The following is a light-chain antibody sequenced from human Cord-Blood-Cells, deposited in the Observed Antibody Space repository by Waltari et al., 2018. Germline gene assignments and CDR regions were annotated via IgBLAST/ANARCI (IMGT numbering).Light chain of an antibody. Sequence: QSALTQSRSESGSPGQSVTISCTGTSCDVGGYNYVSWYQQHPGKAPKLMIDDVSKRPSGGLNRFSGSKSGNTASLTIAELQAEYEADYYCCSYAGSYTFVVFGGGTKLTVL. V-gene: IGLV2-11*01. CDR2: DVS. CDR1: SCDVGGYNY. J-gene: IGLJ2*01. CDR3: CSYAGSYTFVV.